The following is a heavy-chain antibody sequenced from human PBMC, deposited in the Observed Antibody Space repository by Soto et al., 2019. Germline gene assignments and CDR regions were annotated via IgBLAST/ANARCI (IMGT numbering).Heavy chain of an antibody. J-gene: IGHJ6*02. Sequence: GASVEVSSEASGVTFDSPSGQWVRQARGKRLEWIGWIVVGSGNTNYAQKFQERVTITRDMSTSTAYMELSSLRSEDTAVYYCAAGYGSGSLSRNYYYYGMDVWGQGTTVTVSS. V-gene: IGHV1-58*01. D-gene: IGHD3-10*01. CDR2: IVVGSGNT. CDR1: GVTFDSPS. CDR3: AAGYGSGSLSRNYYYYGMDV.